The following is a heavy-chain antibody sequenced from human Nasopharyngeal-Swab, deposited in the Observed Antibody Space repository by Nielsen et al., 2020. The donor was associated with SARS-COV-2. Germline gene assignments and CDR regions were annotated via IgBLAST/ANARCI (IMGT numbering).Heavy chain of an antibody. Sequence: SETLSLTCAVYGGSFSGYYWSWIRQPPGKGLEWIGEINHSGSTNYNPSLKSRVTISVDTSKNQFSLKLSSVTAADTAVYYCARYQLYSSSWYFDYWGQGTLVTVS. CDR1: GGSFSGYY. CDR2: INHSGST. J-gene: IGHJ4*02. D-gene: IGHD6-13*01. V-gene: IGHV4-34*01. CDR3: ARYQLYSSSWYFDY.